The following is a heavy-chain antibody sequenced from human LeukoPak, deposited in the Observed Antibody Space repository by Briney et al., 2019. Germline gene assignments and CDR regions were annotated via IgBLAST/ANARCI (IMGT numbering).Heavy chain of an antibody. CDR1: GYTFTNYG. J-gene: IGHJ4*02. Sequence: ASVKVSCKTSGYTFTNYGVTWVRQAPGQGLEWMGWISGHNGNTNYVQKVRDRVTMTTDTSTSTAYMELRSLRSDDTAVYYCARTYKILTGFSTACDSWGQGTLITVSS. CDR2: ISGHNGNT. D-gene: IGHD3-9*01. V-gene: IGHV1-18*01. CDR3: ARTYKILTGFSTACDS.